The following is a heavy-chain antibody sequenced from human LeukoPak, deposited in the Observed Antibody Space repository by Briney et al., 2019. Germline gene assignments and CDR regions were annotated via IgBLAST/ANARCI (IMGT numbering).Heavy chain of an antibody. V-gene: IGHV3-49*04. D-gene: IGHD6-13*01. CDR1: GFTFGDYA. J-gene: IGHJ5*02. Sequence: GGSLRLSCTTSGFTFGDYAMSWVRQAPGKGLEWVGFIRSKAYGGTKEYAASVKGRFTISRDDSKSIAYLQMNSLKTEDTAVYYCARAFYSNPPDWFDPWGQGTLVTVSS. CDR2: IRSKAYGGTK. CDR3: ARAFYSNPPDWFDP.